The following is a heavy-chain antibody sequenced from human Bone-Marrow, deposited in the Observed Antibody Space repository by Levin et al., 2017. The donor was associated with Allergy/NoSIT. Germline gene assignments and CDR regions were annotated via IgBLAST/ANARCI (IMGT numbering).Heavy chain of an antibody. D-gene: IGHD4-17*01. CDR1: GGSISSGDYY. Sequence: SETLSLTCTVSGGSISSGDYYWSWIRQPPGKGLEWIGYIYYSGSTYYNPSLKSRVTISVDTSKNQFSLKLSSVTAADTAVYYCARVGTEVDYGDHVFIPQKGPLFDYWGQGTLVTVSS. V-gene: IGHV4-30-4*01. J-gene: IGHJ4*02. CDR3: ARVGTEVDYGDHVFIPQKGPLFDY. CDR2: IYYSGST.